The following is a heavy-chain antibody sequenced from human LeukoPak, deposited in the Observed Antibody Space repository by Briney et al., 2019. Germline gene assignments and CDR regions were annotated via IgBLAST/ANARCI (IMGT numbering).Heavy chain of an antibody. CDR3: ARGNKGSGSYP. Sequence: DSVKGRFTISRDNSENTLYLQMDGLTAEDTAVYYCARGNKGSGSYPWGQGTLVTVSA. V-gene: IGHV3-53*01. J-gene: IGHJ5*02. D-gene: IGHD3-10*01.